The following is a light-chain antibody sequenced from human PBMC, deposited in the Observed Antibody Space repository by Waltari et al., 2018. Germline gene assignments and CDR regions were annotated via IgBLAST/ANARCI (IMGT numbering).Light chain of an antibody. J-gene: IGKJ4*01. CDR2: KAS. CDR3: QQYNSYPLT. CDR1: QSVTDW. V-gene: IGKV1-5*03. Sequence: DVQLTQSPSTLSASVGDRVTITCRASQSVTDWVAWYHQKPGGTPSLLIYKASTLQTGVPSRFSVGVSGTEFTLTISGVLPDDFGTYYCQQYNSYPLTFGGGTK.